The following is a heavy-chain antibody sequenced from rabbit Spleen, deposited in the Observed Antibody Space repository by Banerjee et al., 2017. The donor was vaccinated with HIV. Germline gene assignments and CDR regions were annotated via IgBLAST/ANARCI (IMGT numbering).Heavy chain of an antibody. J-gene: IGHJ4*01. CDR2: IYIGSGGGT. Sequence: QSLEESGGDLVKPGASLTLTCTASGFSFSSSDYMCWVRQAPGKGLEWIACIYIGSGGGTKYASWAKGRFTISKTSSTTVTLQMTSLTAADTATYFCARDGAGGSYFALWGPGTLVTVS. V-gene: IGHV1S40*01. CDR1: GFSFSSSDY. CDR3: ARDGAGGSYFAL. D-gene: IGHD8-1*01.